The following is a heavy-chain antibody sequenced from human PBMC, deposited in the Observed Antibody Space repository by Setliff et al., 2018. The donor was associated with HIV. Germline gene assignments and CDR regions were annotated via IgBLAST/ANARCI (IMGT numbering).Heavy chain of an antibody. CDR3: LREPLREEWAPNFDY. Sequence: PGGSLRLSCAASGFAFSDYYMSWVRQAPGKGLEWLSYISDTGTTTYFADSVKGRFSISRDNAKTSLYLQMSSLRADDTAVYYCLREPLREEWAPNFDYWGQGTLVTVS. CDR1: GFAFSDYY. V-gene: IGHV3-11*01. D-gene: IGHD3-3*01. J-gene: IGHJ4*02. CDR2: ISDTGTTT.